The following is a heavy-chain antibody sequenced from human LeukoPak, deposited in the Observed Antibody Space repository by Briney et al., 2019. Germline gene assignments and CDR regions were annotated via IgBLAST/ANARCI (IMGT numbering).Heavy chain of an antibody. D-gene: IGHD6-19*01. CDR1: GYTFTDYY. CDR2: INPSSGGT. J-gene: IGHJ4*02. CDR3: ASLLAAVAGTSGFDY. Sequence: ASVKVSCKASGYTFTDYYMHWVRQAPGQGLEWIGWINPSSGGTNYAQKFQARVTMPRDTSISTAYMDLSRLRSDDTAVYYCASLLAAVAGTSGFDYWGQGTLVTVSS. V-gene: IGHV1-2*02.